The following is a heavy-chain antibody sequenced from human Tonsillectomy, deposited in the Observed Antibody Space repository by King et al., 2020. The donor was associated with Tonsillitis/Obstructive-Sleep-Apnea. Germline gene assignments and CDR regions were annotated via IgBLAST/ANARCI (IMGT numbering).Heavy chain of an antibody. Sequence: QLVQSGAEVKKPGSSVKVSCKASGVTFSRYAISWVRQAPGQGLEWLGVSIPICCTANYAQKFKGRVTITADESTSTAYMELSSLRSEDTAVYYCAMAVMTTVTPMADFQHWGQGTLVTVSS. CDR3: AMAVMTTVTPMADFQH. J-gene: IGHJ1*01. CDR1: GVTFSRYA. V-gene: IGHV1-69*01. CDR2: SIPICCTA. D-gene: IGHD4-17*01.